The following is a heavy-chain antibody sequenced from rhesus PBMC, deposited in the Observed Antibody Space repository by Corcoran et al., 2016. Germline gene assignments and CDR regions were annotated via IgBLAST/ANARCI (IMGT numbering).Heavy chain of an antibody. CDR1: EFTFSSYD. Sequence: VEQLVESGGALVQPGASLRLSCAASEFTFSSYDMHWVRQAPGKGLEWVSAICIGVGTYYPDSLKGRFNISRDNAKNSLYLQMNSLRAEDTAVYYCARGIRDYYGLDSWGQGVVVTVSS. D-gene: IGHD2-2*01. V-gene: IGHV3-132*02. CDR3: ARGIRDYYGLDS. CDR2: ICIGVGT. J-gene: IGHJ6*01.